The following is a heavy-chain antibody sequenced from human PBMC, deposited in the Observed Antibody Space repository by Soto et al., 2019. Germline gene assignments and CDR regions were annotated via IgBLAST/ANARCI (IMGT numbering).Heavy chain of an antibody. CDR1: GYTFTSYA. D-gene: IGHD4-17*01. CDR3: ARDPSRHYGFDY. Sequence: ASVKVSCKASGYTFTSYAMHWVRQAPGQRLEWMGWINAGNGNTKYSQKFQGWVTMTRDTSISTAYMELSRLRSDDTAVYYCARDPSRHYGFDYWGQGTLVTVSS. CDR2: INAGNGNT. J-gene: IGHJ4*02. V-gene: IGHV1-3*01.